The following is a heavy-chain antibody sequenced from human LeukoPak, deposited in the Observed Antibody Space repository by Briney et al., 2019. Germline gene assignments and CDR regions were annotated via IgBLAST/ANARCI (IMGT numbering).Heavy chain of an antibody. D-gene: IGHD3-22*01. CDR2: ISGSSSFI. Sequence: GGSLRLSCAASGFTLRTYSMNWVRQAPGKGLEWVSCISGSSSFIYYSDSVKGRFTISRDNAKNSVYLQMNGLRAEDTAVYYCASYYYDSSGSYWYYGMDVWGQGTTVTVSS. CDR3: ASYYYDSSGSYWYYGMDV. J-gene: IGHJ6*02. V-gene: IGHV3-21*01. CDR1: GFTLRTYS.